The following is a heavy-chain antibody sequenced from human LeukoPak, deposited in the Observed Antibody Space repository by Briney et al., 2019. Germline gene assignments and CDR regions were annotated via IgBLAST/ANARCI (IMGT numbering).Heavy chain of an antibody. D-gene: IGHD5-18*01. Sequence: GGSLRLSCAASGFTFSSYGMHWVRQAPGKGLEWVAVIWYGGSNKYYADSVKGRFTISRDNSKNTLYLHMNSLRAEDTAIYYCAKETGYSYGYMDSWGQGTLVTVSS. V-gene: IGHV3-33*06. CDR2: IWYGGSNK. J-gene: IGHJ4*02. CDR1: GFTFSSYG. CDR3: AKETGYSYGYMDS.